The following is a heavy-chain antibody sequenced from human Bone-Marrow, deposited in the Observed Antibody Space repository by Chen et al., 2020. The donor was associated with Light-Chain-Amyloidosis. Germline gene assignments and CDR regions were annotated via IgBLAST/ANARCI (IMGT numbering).Heavy chain of an antibody. CDR2: MCGICGSG. D-gene: IGHD3-9*01. Sequence: EVQLVESGGALVQPGRSLRLSCAASGFAFSSYAMSWVRQAPGKGLEWVFTMCGICGSGYCLDYLNGRLTISRDNSNNALLLQMNSLRAEYTAVYYCAKDISYDDILPGYPADAFDIWGQGTMVTVSS. V-gene: IGHV3-23*04. J-gene: IGHJ3*02. CDR1: GFAFSSYA. CDR3: AKDISYDDILPGYPADAFDI.